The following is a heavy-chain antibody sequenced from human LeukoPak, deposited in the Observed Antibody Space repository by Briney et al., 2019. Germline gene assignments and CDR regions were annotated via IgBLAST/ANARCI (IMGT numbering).Heavy chain of an antibody. D-gene: IGHD3-16*01. V-gene: IGHV4-38-2*02. CDR3: ARDYFGDMTSGAFDI. CDR2: IYHSGST. CDR1: GYSISSGYY. J-gene: IGHJ3*02. Sequence: SETLSLTCTVSGYSISSGYYWGWIRQPPGKGLEWIGSIYHSGSTHYNPSLKSRVTISVDTSKNQFSLKLSSVTAADTALYYCARDYFGDMTSGAFDIWGQGTMVTVSS.